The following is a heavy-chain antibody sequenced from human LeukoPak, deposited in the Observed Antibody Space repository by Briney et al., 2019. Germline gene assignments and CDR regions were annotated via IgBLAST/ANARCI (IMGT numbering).Heavy chain of an antibody. CDR1: GFTFSSYG. Sequence: GGTLRLSCAASGFTFSSYGLNWVRQAPGEGLEWVSYVSPSSTTIYYADSVKGRFTISRDNAKNSLYLQMNSLRAEDTAVYYCAREHTPYGSGCTAAYWGQGTLVTVSS. V-gene: IGHV3-48*01. D-gene: IGHD6-19*01. CDR2: VSPSSTTI. CDR3: AREHTPYGSGCTAAY. J-gene: IGHJ4*02.